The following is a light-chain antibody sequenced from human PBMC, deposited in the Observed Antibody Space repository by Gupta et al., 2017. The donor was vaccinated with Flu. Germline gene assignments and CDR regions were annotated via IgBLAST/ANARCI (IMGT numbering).Light chain of an antibody. Sequence: SSELTQDPAVSVALGQTVRITCQGDSLRNSYASWYQQKPGPAHVLVIYAKTIRPSGIPDRFAGSSSRNNDSLNLTGAQAEDEADDECNFRASTDNPHSVFGGGIKMTVL. J-gene: IGLJ2*01. V-gene: IGLV3-19*01. CDR2: AKT. CDR3: NFRASTDNPHSV. CDR1: SLRNSY.